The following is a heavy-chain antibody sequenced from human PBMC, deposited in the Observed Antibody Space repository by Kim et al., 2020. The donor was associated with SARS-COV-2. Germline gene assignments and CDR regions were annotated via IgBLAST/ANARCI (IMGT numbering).Heavy chain of an antibody. J-gene: IGHJ4*02. D-gene: IGHD4-17*01. CDR3: AKVLEAPLYGDDDY. V-gene: IGHV3-23*01. CDR2: ISGSGGST. CDR1: GFTFSSYA. Sequence: GGSLRLSCAASGFTFSSYAMSWVRQAPGKGLEWVSAISGSGGSTYYADSVKGRFTISRDNSKNTLYLQMNSLRAEDTAVYYCAKVLEAPLYGDDDYWGQGTLVTVSS.